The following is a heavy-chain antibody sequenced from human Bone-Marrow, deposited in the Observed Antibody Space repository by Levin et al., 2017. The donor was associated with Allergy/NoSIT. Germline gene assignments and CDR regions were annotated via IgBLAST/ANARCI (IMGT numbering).Heavy chain of an antibody. D-gene: IGHD5/OR15-5a*01. CDR2: IIPVFKTT. V-gene: IGHV1-69*13. Sequence: SVKVSCKASGVTFSTNLFSWVRQAPGEGLEWMGEIIPVFKTTHYAQKFQGRVTITADESTSTAFMELISMRSEDAAAYYCATGLFASSSQCFDFWGQGTLITVSS. CDR1: GVTFSTNL. CDR3: ATGLFASSSQCFDF. J-gene: IGHJ4*02.